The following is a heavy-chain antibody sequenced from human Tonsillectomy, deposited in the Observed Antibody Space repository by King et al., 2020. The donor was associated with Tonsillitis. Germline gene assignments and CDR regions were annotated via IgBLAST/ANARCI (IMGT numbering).Heavy chain of an antibody. J-gene: IGHJ4*02. V-gene: IGHV3-23*04. Sequence: VQLVESGGGLVQPGGSLRLSCAASGFTFSSYAMSWVRQAPGKGLEWVSAISGSGGSTYYADSVKGRCTISRDNSKNTLYLQMNSLRAEDTAVYYCAKPVFRGVITPGAYFDYWGQGTLVTVSS. CDR2: ISGSGGST. CDR3: AKPVFRGVITPGAYFDY. CDR1: GFTFSSYA. D-gene: IGHD3-10*01.